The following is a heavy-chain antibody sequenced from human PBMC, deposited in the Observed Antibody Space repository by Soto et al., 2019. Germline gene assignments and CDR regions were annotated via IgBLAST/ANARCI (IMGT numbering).Heavy chain of an antibody. J-gene: IGHJ4*02. D-gene: IGHD5-12*01. CDR2: IYFRGNT. CDR1: GDSINSDKYY. CDR3: ARLEGLATGSCDFGE. Sequence: PSETLSLTCSFSGDSINSDKYYWGWIRQPPGKGLEWIGSIYFRGNTYYDPSILTGVTIPLHKSMSQFSLKLNSVTAADSAVYFSARLEGLATGSCDFGEWGQGAVVTVCS. V-gene: IGHV4-39*01.